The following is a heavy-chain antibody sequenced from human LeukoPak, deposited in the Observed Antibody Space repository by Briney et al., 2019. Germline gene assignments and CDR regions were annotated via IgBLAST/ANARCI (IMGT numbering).Heavy chain of an antibody. CDR3: ARSTSISPNWFDP. CDR1: GFTFIDYW. D-gene: IGHD2-2*01. V-gene: IGHV3-7*01. CDR2: MKPDGGEK. Sequence: PGGSLRLSCAASGFTFIDYWMSWVRQAPGKGLEWVANMKPDGGEKYYMDSVKGRFTISRDNAKNSLYLQMNSLRAEDTAVYYCARSTSISPNWFDPWGQGTLVTVSS. J-gene: IGHJ5*02.